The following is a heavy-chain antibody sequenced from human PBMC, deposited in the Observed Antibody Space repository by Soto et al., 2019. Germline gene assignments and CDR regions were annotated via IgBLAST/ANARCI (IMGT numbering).Heavy chain of an antibody. V-gene: IGHV4-39*07. J-gene: IGHJ6*03. D-gene: IGHD1-1*01. CDR3: ARGTGIPRADYYYYMDV. CDR1: GGSISSSSYY. CDR2: IYHSGST. Sequence: SETLSLTCTVSGGSISSSSYYWGWIRQPPGKGLEWIGSIYHSGSTNYNPSLKSRVTISVDTSKNQFSLKLSSVTAADTAVYYCARGTGIPRADYYYYMDVWGKGTTVTVSS.